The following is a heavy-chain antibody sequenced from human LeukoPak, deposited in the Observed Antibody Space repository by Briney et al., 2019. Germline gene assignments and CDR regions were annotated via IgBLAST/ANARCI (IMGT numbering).Heavy chain of an antibody. CDR2: INPNSGGT. CDR3: ARGSRSSWYKVFDY. Sequence: ASVKVSCKTSGYTFSGYYMHWVRQAPGQGLEWMGWINPNSGGTNYAQKFQGRVTMTRDTSASTAYMELSSLRSEDMAAYYCARGSRSSWYKVFDYWGQGTLVTVSS. J-gene: IGHJ4*02. CDR1: GYTFSGYY. D-gene: IGHD6-13*01. V-gene: IGHV1-2*02.